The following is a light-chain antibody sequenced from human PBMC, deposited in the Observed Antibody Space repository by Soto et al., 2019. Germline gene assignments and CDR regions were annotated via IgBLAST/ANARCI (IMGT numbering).Light chain of an antibody. J-gene: IGKJ3*01. V-gene: IGKV1-33*01. CDR3: QQYQSLPFT. CDR2: DAS. CDR1: QDISDY. Sequence: DIQMTQSPSPLSASVGDRVTITCQASQDISDYLNWYHQKPGKAPKFLIYDASYLETGVPSRFSGSGSGTDFTFTISSLQPEDIGTYYCQQYQSLPFTFGPGTTVDIK.